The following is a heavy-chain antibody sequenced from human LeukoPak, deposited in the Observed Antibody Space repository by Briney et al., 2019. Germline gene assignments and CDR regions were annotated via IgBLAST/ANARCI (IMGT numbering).Heavy chain of an antibody. CDR1: GYTFTGYY. Sequence: GESLKVSCKASGYTFTGYYMHWVRQAPGQGLEWMGWINPNSGGTNYAQKFQGWVTMTRDTSISTAYMELSRLRSDDTAVYYCAREQQLVGGGNWFDPWGQGTLVTVSS. CDR3: AREQQLVGGGNWFDP. V-gene: IGHV1-2*04. J-gene: IGHJ5*02. D-gene: IGHD6-13*01. CDR2: INPNSGGT.